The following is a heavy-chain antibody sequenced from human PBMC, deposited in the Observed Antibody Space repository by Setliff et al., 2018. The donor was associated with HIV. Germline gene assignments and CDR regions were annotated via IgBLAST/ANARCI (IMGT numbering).Heavy chain of an antibody. V-gene: IGHV4-28*01. J-gene: IGHJ2*01. CDR3: ARSALWFGKADWYVDL. Sequence: SETLSLTCAVSGYSIRSSYWWGWIRQPPGKGLEWIGYLYNSRGTYYNPSLKSRVTMSVDTSKNQFSLKVRSVTAVDTAIYYCARSALWFGKADWYVDLWGRGTLVTVS. CDR1: GYSIRSSYW. D-gene: IGHD3-10*01. CDR2: LYNSRGT.